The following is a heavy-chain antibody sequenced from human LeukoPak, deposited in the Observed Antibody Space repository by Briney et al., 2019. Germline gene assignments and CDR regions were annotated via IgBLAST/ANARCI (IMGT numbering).Heavy chain of an antibody. D-gene: IGHD3-10*01. CDR1: GGSISSGGYY. CDR3: ARGALVSGTPLDRFDT. V-gene: IGHV4-31*03. CDR2: IYSSGST. Sequence: PSQTLSLTCTVSGGSISSGGYYWSWIRQHPGKGLEWIGYIYSSGSTYYNPSLKSRVTISVDTSKNQFSLKLNSVTAADTAVYYCARGALVSGTPLDRFDTWGQGTLVTVSS. J-gene: IGHJ5*02.